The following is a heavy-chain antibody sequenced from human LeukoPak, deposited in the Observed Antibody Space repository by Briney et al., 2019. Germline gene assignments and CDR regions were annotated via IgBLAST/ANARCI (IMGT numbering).Heavy chain of an antibody. CDR3: ARGTYDFWSGYNWFDP. CDR1: GFTFSSYA. D-gene: IGHD3-3*01. Sequence: PGGSRRLSCAASGFTFSSYAMHWVRQAPGKGLEYVSAISSNGGSTYYANSVKGRFTISRDNSKNTLYLQMGSLRAEDMAVYYCARGTYDFWSGYNWFDPWGQGTLVTVSS. V-gene: IGHV3-64*01. CDR2: ISSNGGST. J-gene: IGHJ5*02.